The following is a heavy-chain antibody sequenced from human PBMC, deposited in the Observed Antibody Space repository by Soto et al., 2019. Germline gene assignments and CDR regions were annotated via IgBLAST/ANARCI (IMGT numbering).Heavy chain of an antibody. D-gene: IGHD3-22*01. V-gene: IGHV3-30*18. Sequence: SLRLSCAASGFTFSSYGMHWVRQAPGKGLKWVAVISYDGSNKYYADSVKGRFTISRDNSKNTLYLQMNSLRAEDTAVYYCAKDKQIVVPYYGMDVWGQGTTVTVSS. CDR3: AKDKQIVVPYYGMDV. CDR1: GFTFSSYG. J-gene: IGHJ6*02. CDR2: ISYDGSNK.